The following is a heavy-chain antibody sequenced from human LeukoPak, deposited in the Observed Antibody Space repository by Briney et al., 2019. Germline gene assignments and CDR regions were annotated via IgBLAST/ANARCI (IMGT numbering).Heavy chain of an antibody. V-gene: IGHV3-23*01. CDR1: GFTFSSYG. J-gene: IGHJ4*02. D-gene: IGHD2-21*02. CDR3: VRDRDWAFDY. Sequence: GGSLRLSCAASGFTFSSYGMSWVRQAPGKGLEWVSAISGSGGSTYYADSVKGRFTISRDNSKNTVYLQMNSLRPEDTAVYYCVRDRDWAFDYWGQGSLVTVSS. CDR2: ISGSGGST.